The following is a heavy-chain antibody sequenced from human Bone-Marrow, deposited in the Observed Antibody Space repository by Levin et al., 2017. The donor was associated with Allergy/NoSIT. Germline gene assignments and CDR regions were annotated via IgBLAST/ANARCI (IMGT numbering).Heavy chain of an antibody. Sequence: GSGPTLVKPTQTLTLTCTFSGFSLSTSGVGVDWIRQSPGKALEWLALIYWDDDKRYSPSLKTRLTITKDISKNQVVLTMTNMDPLGTATYYCARRSGSHLPTRSWPDPWGQGILVTVSS. CDR3: ARRSGSHLPTRSWPDP. D-gene: IGHD1-26*01. CDR2: IYWDDDK. J-gene: IGHJ5*02. CDR1: GFSLSTSGVG. V-gene: IGHV2-5*02.